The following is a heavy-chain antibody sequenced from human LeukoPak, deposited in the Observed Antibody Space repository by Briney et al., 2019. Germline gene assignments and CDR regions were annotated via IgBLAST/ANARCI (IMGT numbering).Heavy chain of an antibody. Sequence: PGGSLRLSCAVSGFTFSYYWMTWVRQAPGKGLEWVANIKQDGSVKYYADSMKGRFTISRDNARNSLFLQMNSLRVEDTAVYYCARIGYSSSSNDYWGQGTLVTVSS. CDR3: ARIGYSSSSNDY. D-gene: IGHD6-6*01. J-gene: IGHJ4*02. CDR2: IKQDGSVK. V-gene: IGHV3-7*01. CDR1: GFTFSYYW.